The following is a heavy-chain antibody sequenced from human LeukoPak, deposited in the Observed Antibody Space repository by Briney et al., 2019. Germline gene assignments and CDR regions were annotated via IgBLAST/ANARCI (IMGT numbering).Heavy chain of an antibody. J-gene: IGHJ3*02. CDR1: RGSFSGYF. V-gene: IGHV4-34*01. Sequence: SETLSLTCDVYRGSFSGYFWSWIRQTPGKGLEWLGEMNDSGSTNYNPSLKSRVTISVDTSKNQFSLKLSSVTAADTAVYYCARQGFDFWSGYSRAFDIWGQGTMVTVSS. CDR2: MNDSGST. D-gene: IGHD3-3*01. CDR3: ARQGFDFWSGYSRAFDI.